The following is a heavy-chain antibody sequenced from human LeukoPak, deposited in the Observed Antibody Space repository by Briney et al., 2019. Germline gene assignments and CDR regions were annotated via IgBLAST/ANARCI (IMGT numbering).Heavy chain of an antibody. D-gene: IGHD4-17*01. CDR3: AREGDYCDYSKSFYYMDV. J-gene: IGHJ6*03. Sequence: PSETLSLTCTVSPGYIISYYWGWIRQPAGKGLEWIGRIHTTENTDYNPSLKSRVTMSVDMSTSQVSLTLTSVTAADTAVYYCAREGDYCDYSKSFYYMDVWGKGTTVTVSS. CDR1: PGYIISYY. CDR2: IHTTENT. V-gene: IGHV4-4*07.